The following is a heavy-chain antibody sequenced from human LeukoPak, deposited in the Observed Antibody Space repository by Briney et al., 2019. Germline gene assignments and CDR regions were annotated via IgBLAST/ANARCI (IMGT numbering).Heavy chain of an antibody. D-gene: IGHD2-2*01. CDR1: GGSFSGYY. J-gene: IGHJ3*02. V-gene: IGHV4-34*01. CDR2: INHSGST. Sequence: SETLSLTCAVYGGSFSGYYWSWIRQPPGKGLEWIGEINHSGSTNYNPSLKSRVTISVDTSKNQFSLKLSSVTAADTAVYYRARGAPSWDIVVVPATTRHAFDIWGQGTMVTVSS. CDR3: ARGAPSWDIVVVPATTRHAFDI.